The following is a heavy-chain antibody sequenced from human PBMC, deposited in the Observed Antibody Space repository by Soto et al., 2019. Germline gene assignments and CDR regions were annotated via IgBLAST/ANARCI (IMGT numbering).Heavy chain of an antibody. CDR3: ARDREYYYDSSGYFDY. D-gene: IGHD3-22*01. CDR2: ISYDGSNK. CDR1: GFTFSSYA. J-gene: IGHJ4*02. Sequence: QVQLVESGGGVVQPGRSLRLSCAASGFTFSSYAMHWVRQAPGKGLEWVAVISYDGSNKYYADSVKGRFTISRDNSKNTLYLQMNSLRAEDTAVYYCARDREYYYDSSGYFDYWGQGTLVTVSS. V-gene: IGHV3-30-3*01.